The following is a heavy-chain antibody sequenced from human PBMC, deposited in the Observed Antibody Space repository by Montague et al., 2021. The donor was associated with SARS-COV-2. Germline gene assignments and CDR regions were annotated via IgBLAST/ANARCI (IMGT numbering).Heavy chain of an antibody. CDR2: FFVSGRT. V-gene: IGHV4-4*07. Sequence: SETLSLTCSVSGASISSCAYYWSWIRQPAGQGLEWIGRFFVSGRTSYNLSLKSRVTMSVDASENHFSLKVTSVTVADPAVYYCARLAGFHTYFAFDVWGQGTTVAVS. CDR3: ARLAGFHTYFAFDV. D-gene: IGHD6-19*01. J-gene: IGHJ6*02. CDR1: GASISSCAYY.